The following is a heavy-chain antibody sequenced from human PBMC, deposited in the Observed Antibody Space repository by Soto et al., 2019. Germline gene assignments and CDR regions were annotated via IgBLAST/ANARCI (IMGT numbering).Heavy chain of an antibody. Sequence: QVQMVQSGAEVKKPGSSVKVSCKASGGTFSSYAICWVRQAPGQGLEWMGGLIPIFGTANYAQKCQGRVTISADESTITANMELSSLRSEDTGVYYCERANECEPPPNSGMDVRVHGTTVTDSS. D-gene: IGHD1-1*01. J-gene: IGHJ6*02. CDR1: GGTFSSYA. CDR3: ERANECEPPPNSGMDV. CDR2: LIPIFGTA. V-gene: IGHV1-69*12.